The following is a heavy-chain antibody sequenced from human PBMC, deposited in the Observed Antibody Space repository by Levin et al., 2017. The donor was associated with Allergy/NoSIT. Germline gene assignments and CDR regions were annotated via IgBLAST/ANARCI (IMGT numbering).Heavy chain of an antibody. V-gene: IGHV4-34*01. Sequence: SQTLSLTCAVYGGSFSGYYWSWIRQPPGKGLEWIGEINHSGSTNYNPSLKSRVTISVDTSKNQFSLKLSSVTAADTAVYYCARGLLEIRPDSSSYSNPLYYYGMDVWGQGTTVTVSS. CDR3: ARGLLEIRPDSSSYSNPLYYYGMDV. CDR2: INHSGST. D-gene: IGHD6-6*01. J-gene: IGHJ6*02. CDR1: GGSFSGYY.